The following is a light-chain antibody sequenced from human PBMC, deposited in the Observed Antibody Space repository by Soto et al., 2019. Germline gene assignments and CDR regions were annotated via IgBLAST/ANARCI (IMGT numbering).Light chain of an antibody. J-gene: IGKJ2*01. CDR2: KVS. Sequence: DIVLTQTPLSSPVTLGQPASISCRSSQSLVHSDGNTYLSWLQQRPGQPPRLLIYKVSNRLSGVPDRFSGSGAETDFTLEISRVEAEDVGVYYCMQATQYRQYTFGQGTKLEIK. CDR3: MQATQYRQYT. CDR1: QSLVHSDGNTY. V-gene: IGKV2-24*01.